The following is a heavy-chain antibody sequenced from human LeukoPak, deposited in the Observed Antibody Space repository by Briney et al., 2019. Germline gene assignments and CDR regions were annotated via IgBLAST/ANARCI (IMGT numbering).Heavy chain of an antibody. D-gene: IGHD2-15*01. CDR2: IYHSGST. V-gene: IGHV4-38-2*02. J-gene: IGHJ4*02. Sequence: SETLSLTRTVSGYSISSGYYWGWIRQPPGKGLEWIGSIYHSGSTYYNPSLKSRVTISVDTSKNQFSLKLSSVTAADTAVYYCARLSSGPHFDYWGQGTLVTVSS. CDR3: ARLSSGPHFDY. CDR1: GYSISSGYY.